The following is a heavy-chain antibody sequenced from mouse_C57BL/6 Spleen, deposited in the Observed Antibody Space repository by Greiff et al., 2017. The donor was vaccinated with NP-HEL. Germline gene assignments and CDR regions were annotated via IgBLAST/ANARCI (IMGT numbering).Heavy chain of an antibody. J-gene: IGHJ3*01. CDR3: ARGGYGSSYAWFAY. D-gene: IGHD1-1*01. Sequence: EVKVEESGGGLVKPGGSLKLSCAASGFTFSSYAMSWVRQTPEKRLEWVATISDGGSYTYYPDNVKGRFTISRDNAKNNLYLQMSHLKSEDTAMYYCARGGYGSSYAWFAYWGQGTLVTVSA. V-gene: IGHV5-4*03. CDR2: ISDGGSYT. CDR1: GFTFSSYA.